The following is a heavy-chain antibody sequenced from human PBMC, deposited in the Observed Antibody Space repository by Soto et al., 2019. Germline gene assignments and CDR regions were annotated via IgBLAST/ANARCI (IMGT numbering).Heavy chain of an antibody. V-gene: IGHV3-23*01. D-gene: IGHD6-6*01. CDR1: GFTFSSYA. J-gene: IGHJ4*02. CDR3: AKIGSSSSVSLPLVLLDH. Sequence: GGSLRLSCAASGFTFSSYAMSWVRQSPGKGLEWVSAIPGSSISTYYAGSVKGRFTISRDNSKNTLYLQTNSLRVEDTAVYYCAKIGSSSSVSLPLVLLDHWGQGALVTVSS. CDR2: IPGSSIST.